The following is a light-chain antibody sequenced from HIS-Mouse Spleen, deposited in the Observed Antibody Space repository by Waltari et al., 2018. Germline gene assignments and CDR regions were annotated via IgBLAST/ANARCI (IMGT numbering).Light chain of an antibody. CDR3: SSYTSSSTLRYV. Sequence: QSVLTQPPSASGTPGQRVTISCSGSSSNIGRNYVYWYQQPPGTAPKLLIYRNNQRPSGVPDRFSGSKSGTSASLAISGLQAEDEADYYCSSYTSSSTLRYVFGTGTKVTVL. CDR1: SSNIGRNY. CDR2: RNN. V-gene: IGLV1-47*01. J-gene: IGLJ1*01.